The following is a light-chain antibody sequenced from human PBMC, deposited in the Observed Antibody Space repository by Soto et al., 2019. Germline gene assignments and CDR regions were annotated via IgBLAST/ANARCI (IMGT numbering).Light chain of an antibody. J-gene: IGKJ4*01. CDR3: QQYSKWPLT. CDR1: QSVYNT. V-gene: IGKV3-15*01. Sequence: EIVMTQSPTTLSVSPGEIATVSCRASQSVYNTLAWYQQKPGQAPRLLIYGASTRATGIPARFSGSGSGTEFTLTISSLQSEDFATYYCQQYSKWPLTFGEGTKVEIK. CDR2: GAS.